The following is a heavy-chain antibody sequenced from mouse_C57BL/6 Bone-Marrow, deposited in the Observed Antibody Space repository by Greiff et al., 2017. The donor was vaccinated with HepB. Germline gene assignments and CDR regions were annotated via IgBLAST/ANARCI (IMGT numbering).Heavy chain of an antibody. CDR2: IDPSDSYT. CDR1: GYTFTSYW. J-gene: IGHJ3*01. V-gene: IGHV1-69*01. Sequence: VQLQQSGAELVMPGASVKLSCKASGYTFTSYWMHWVKQRPGQGLEWIGEIDPSDSYTNYNQKFKGKSTLTVDKSSSTAYMQLSSLTSEDSAVYYCARDYYGYSWFAYWGQGTLVTVSA. D-gene: IGHD2-2*01. CDR3: ARDYYGYSWFAY.